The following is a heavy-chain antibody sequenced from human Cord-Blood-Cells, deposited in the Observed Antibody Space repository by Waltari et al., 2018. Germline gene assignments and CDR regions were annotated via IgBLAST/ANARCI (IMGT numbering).Heavy chain of an antibody. J-gene: IGHJ2*01. CDR3: AKDASNWGITGYFDL. CDR1: GFTFSSYA. D-gene: IGHD7-27*01. CDR2: ISGSGGST. Sequence: LSCAASGFTFSSYAMSWVRQAPGKGLEWVSAISGSGGSTYYADSVKGRFTISRDNSKNTLYLQMNSLRAEDTAVYYCAKDASNWGITGYFDLWGRGTLVTVSS. V-gene: IGHV3-23*01.